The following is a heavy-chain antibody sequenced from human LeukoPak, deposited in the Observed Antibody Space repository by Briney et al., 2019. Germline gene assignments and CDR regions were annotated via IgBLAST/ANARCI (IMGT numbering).Heavy chain of an antibody. D-gene: IGHD5-24*01. CDR3: ASRYQVEMATTGNDYYYYYYMDV. Sequence: GASVKVSCKASGGTFSSYAISWVRQAPGQGLEWMGGISPIFGTANYAQKFQGRVTITADESTSTAYMELSSLRSEDTAVYYCASRYQVEMATTGNDYYYYYYMDVWGKGTTVTVSS. V-gene: IGHV1-69*13. CDR2: ISPIFGTA. CDR1: GGTFSSYA. J-gene: IGHJ6*03.